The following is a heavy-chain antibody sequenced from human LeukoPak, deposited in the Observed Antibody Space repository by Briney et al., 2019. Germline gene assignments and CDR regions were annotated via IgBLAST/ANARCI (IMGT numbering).Heavy chain of an antibody. D-gene: IGHD1-14*01. Sequence: PGGSLRLSCAASGFIFNNYWMSWVRQAPGKGLEWVANIKQDGSEKYYVDSVKGRFTISRDNAKNSLYLQMNSLRAEDTAVYFCARALPYPDRGYFDYWGQGTLVSVSS. V-gene: IGHV3-7*03. CDR3: ARALPYPDRGYFDY. J-gene: IGHJ4*02. CDR1: GFIFNNYW. CDR2: IKQDGSEK.